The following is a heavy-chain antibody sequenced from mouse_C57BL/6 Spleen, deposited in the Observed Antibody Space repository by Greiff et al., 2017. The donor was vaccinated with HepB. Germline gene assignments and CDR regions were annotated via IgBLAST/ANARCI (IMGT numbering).Heavy chain of an antibody. CDR3: ARDDGYLSYFDY. J-gene: IGHJ2*01. V-gene: IGHV1-66*01. Sequence: QVQLQQSGPELVKPGASVKISCKASGYSFTSYYIHWVKQRPGQGLEWIGWIYPGSGNTKYNEKFKGKATLTADTSSSTAYMQLSILTSEDSAVYYCARDDGYLSYFDYWGQGTTLTVSS. CDR1: GYSFTSYY. D-gene: IGHD2-3*01. CDR2: IYPGSGNT.